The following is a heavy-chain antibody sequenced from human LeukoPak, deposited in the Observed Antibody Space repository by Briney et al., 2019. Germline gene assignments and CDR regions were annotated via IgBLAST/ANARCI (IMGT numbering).Heavy chain of an antibody. CDR3: ARDHPGISKTRRYYYYYYMDV. D-gene: IGHD1-14*01. Sequence: GGSLTLSCAASGFTFSSYGMHWVRQAPGRGREWVAVIWYEGSNKIYGGFVEGRFTISRDQSKNTPYLQMNRLRAEDPGGYYRARDHPGISKTRRYYYYYYMDVWGKGTTVTVSS. CDR2: IWYEGSNK. J-gene: IGHJ6*03. V-gene: IGHV3-33*01. CDR1: GFTFSSYG.